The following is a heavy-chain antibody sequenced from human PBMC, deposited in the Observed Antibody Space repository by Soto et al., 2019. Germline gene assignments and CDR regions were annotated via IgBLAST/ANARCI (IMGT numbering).Heavy chain of an antibody. CDR3: TTWYYYDSSGYYYFDY. CDR1: GFTFSNAW. V-gene: IGHV3-15*07. D-gene: IGHD3-22*01. Sequence: EVQLVESGGGLVKPGGSLRLSCAASGFTFSNAWMNWVRQAPGKGLEWVGRIKSKTDGGTTDYASPVKGRFTISREDSKNTLYLQMNSLKTEDTAVYYCTTWYYYDSSGYYYFDYWGQGTLVTVCS. CDR2: IKSKTDGGTT. J-gene: IGHJ4*02.